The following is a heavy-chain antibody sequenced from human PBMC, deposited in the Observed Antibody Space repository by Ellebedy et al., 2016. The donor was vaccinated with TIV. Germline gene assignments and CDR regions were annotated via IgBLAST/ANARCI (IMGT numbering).Heavy chain of an antibody. CDR2: FSQSGST. V-gene: IGHV4-39*01. D-gene: IGHD4-17*01. Sequence: MPSETLSLTCTVSGDSISSSVYYWGWISQPPGKGLEWIGSFSQSGSTYYNPSLTSRVTISVDTSKNQFSLQLSSVTAADTANFYCARHSTVTTIGTWGQGALVTVSS. J-gene: IGHJ5*02. CDR1: GDSISSSVYY. CDR3: ARHSTVTTIGT.